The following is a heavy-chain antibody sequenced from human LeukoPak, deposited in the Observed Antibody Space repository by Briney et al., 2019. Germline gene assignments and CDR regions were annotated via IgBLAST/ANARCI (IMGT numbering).Heavy chain of an antibody. CDR1: GGSISSYY. V-gene: IGHV4-59*01. CDR2: IYYSGST. J-gene: IGHJ4*02. D-gene: IGHD6-13*01. CDR3: ARQGLAATVNVYFDY. Sequence: SETLSLTCTVSGGSISSYYWSWLRQPPGKGPEWIGYIYYSGSTNYNPSLKSRVTISIDTSKNQFSLKLSSVTAADTAVYFCARQGLAATVNVYFDYWGQGTLVTVSS.